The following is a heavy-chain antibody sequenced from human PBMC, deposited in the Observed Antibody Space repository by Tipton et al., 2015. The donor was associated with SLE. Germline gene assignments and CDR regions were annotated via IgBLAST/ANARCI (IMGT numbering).Heavy chain of an antibody. CDR3: ARDTLENGVVVAAAAFDI. D-gene: IGHD2-15*01. CDR1: GGSIRSHY. Sequence: TLSLTCTVSGGSIRSHYWSWIRQPPGKGLEWMGDIFYTGSTNYNPSLQSRVTISVDTSKNQFSLKLSSVTAADTAVYYCARDTLENGVVVAAAAFDIWGQGTMVTVSS. J-gene: IGHJ3*02. CDR2: IFYTGST. V-gene: IGHV4-59*11.